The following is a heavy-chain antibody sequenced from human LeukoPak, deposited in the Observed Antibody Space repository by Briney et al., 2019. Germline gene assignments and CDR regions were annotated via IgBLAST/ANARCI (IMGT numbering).Heavy chain of an antibody. Sequence: SEPLSLTCTVSGGSISSDTSHWGWIRQPPGKGLEWIGSIHYTGRTYYNPSLKSRVTISVDTSKNQFSLKLSSVTAADTAVYYCARLRLLYSYGYKFYDYWGQGTLVTVSS. CDR2: IHYTGRT. CDR1: GGSISSDTSH. CDR3: ARLRLLYSYGYKFYDY. D-gene: IGHD5-18*01. J-gene: IGHJ4*02. V-gene: IGHV4-39*07.